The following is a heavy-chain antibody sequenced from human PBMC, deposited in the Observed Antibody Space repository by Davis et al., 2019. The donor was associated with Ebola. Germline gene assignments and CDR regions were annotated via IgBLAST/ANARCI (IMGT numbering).Heavy chain of an antibody. CDR3: ARATMVRGVPLIVSYYMDV. CDR1: GYTFTNYG. Sequence: ASVKVSCKASGYTFTNYGITWVRQAPGQGLEWMGWISAYNGNTNYAQKLQGRVTMTTDTSTSTAYMELRSLRSDDTAVYYCARATMVRGVPLIVSYYMDVWGKGTTVTVSS. V-gene: IGHV1-18*04. CDR2: ISAYNGNT. D-gene: IGHD3-10*01. J-gene: IGHJ6*03.